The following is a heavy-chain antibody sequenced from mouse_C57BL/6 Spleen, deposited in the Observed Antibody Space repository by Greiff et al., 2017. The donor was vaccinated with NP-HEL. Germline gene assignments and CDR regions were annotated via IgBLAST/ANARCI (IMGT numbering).Heavy chain of an antibody. D-gene: IGHD4-1*01. J-gene: IGHJ2*01. CDR2: ISYDGSN. V-gene: IGHV3-6*01. Sequence: EVQLQESGPGLVKPSQSLSLTCSVTGYSFTSGYYWYWIRQFPGNKLEWMGYISYDGSNNYNPSLKNRISITRDTSKNQFFLKLNSVTTEDTATYYCARADWDGVYFDYWGQGTTLTVSS. CDR3: ARADWDGVYFDY. CDR1: GYSFTSGYY.